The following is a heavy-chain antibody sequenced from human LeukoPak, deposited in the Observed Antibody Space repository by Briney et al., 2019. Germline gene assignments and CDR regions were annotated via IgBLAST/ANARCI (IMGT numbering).Heavy chain of an antibody. D-gene: IGHD3-3*01. V-gene: IGHV3-74*01. CDR3: ARGFSGDWYFDL. CDR2: INSDGSST. Sequence: GGPLRLSCAASGFTFSSYWMHWVRQAPGKGLVWVSRINSDGSSTSYAESVKGRFTISRDNAKNTLYLQMNSLRAEDTAVYYCARGFSGDWYFDLWGRGTLVTVSS. CDR1: GFTFSSYW. J-gene: IGHJ2*01.